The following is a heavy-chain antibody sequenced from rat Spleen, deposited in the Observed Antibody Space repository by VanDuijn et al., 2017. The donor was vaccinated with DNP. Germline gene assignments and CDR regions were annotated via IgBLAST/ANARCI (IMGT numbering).Heavy chain of an antibody. CDR2: IIYDGSHT. CDR1: GFTFSDSA. CDR3: AKDRTIYYYSSYPYGAMDA. Sequence: EVQLVESGGGVAQPGNSLKLSCAASGFTFSDSAMAWVRQSPKMGLEWVATIIYDGSHTFYRDSVQGRLTISRDNAKSTLYLQMESLRSEDTATYYCAKDRTIYYYSSYPYGAMDAWGQGTSVTVSS. V-gene: IGHV5-17*01. D-gene: IGHD1-2*01. J-gene: IGHJ4*01.